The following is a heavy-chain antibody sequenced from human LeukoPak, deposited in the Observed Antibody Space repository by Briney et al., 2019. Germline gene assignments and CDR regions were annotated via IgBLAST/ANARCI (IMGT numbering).Heavy chain of an antibody. CDR2: IIPIFGTA. D-gene: IGHD6-13*01. J-gene: IGHJ6*03. V-gene: IGHV1-69*13. Sequence: EASVKVSCKASGGTFSSYAISWVRQAPGQGLEWMGGIIPIFGTANYAQKFQGRVTITADESTSTAYMELSSLRSEDTAVYYCARERPSSWYGDYYYYMDVWGKGTTVTVSS. CDR3: ARERPSSWYGDYYYYMDV. CDR1: GGTFSSYA.